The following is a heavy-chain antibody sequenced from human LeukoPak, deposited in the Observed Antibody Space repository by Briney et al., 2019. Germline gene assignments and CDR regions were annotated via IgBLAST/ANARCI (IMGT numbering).Heavy chain of an antibody. J-gene: IGHJ4*02. CDR1: GGSISSGGYY. V-gene: IGHV4-31*03. CDR2: IYYSGST. Sequence: PSETLSLTCTVSGGSISSGGYYWSWIRQHPGKGLEWIGYIYYSGSTYYNPSLKSRVTISVDTSKNQFSLKLSSVTAADTAVYYCATLVPINDFWSGYHLDYWGQGTLVTVSS. CDR3: ATLVPINDFWSGYHLDY. D-gene: IGHD3-3*01.